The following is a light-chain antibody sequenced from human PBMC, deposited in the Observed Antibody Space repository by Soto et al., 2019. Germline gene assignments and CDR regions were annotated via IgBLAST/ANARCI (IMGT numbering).Light chain of an antibody. CDR2: DND. CDR1: SSNIGNNY. CDR3: ATWDRSLSVGV. V-gene: IGLV1-51*01. Sequence: QSVLTQPLSVSAAPGQKVTISCSGSSSNIGNNYVFWYQQLPGTAPKLLIYDNDKRPSGIPDRFSGSKSGTSATLGITGLQTGDEADYYCATWDRSLSVGVFGGGTKVTVL. J-gene: IGLJ2*01.